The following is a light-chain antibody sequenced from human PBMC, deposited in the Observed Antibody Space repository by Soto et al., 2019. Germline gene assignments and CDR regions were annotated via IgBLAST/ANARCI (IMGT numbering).Light chain of an antibody. CDR2: DAS. CDR1: QSVSPY. Sequence: EIVLTQSPATLSLSPGERATLSCRASQSVSPYLAWFQQKPGQAPRLLIYDASNRATGIPARFSGSGSGTAFTLTISSLEPEDFAVYYCQQRSNWPWTFGQGTKVEIK. CDR3: QQRSNWPWT. J-gene: IGKJ1*01. V-gene: IGKV3-11*01.